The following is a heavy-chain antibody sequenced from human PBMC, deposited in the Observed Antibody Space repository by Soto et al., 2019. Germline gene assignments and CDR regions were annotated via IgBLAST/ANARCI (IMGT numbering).Heavy chain of an antibody. J-gene: IGHJ6*02. Sequence: PSETLSLTCTVSGGAINSTVYYWGWIRQPPGKGLEWIGSSNYGGPTYYSPSLQSRVTTSLDTAKNHFSLNLRSVTAADTAVYYCARHGAYSTSVYYYYGMDVWGQGTTVTVSS. V-gene: IGHV4-39*01. CDR1: GGAINSTVYY. CDR2: SNYGGPT. CDR3: ARHGAYSTSVYYYYGMDV. D-gene: IGHD6-13*01.